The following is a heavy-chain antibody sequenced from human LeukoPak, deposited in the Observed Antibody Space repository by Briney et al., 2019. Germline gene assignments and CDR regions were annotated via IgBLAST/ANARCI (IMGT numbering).Heavy chain of an antibody. CDR1: GITVNTNY. V-gene: IGHV3-66*01. Sequence: GGSLRLSCAASGITVNTNYMSWVRQAPGKGLEWVSIIYSGGATFYADSVKGRFTISRENSKNTLWLQMNSLRAEDTAVYYCAKATMAGRGAFDIWGQGTMVTVSS. CDR2: IYSGGAT. D-gene: IGHD6-19*01. CDR3: AKATMAGRGAFDI. J-gene: IGHJ3*02.